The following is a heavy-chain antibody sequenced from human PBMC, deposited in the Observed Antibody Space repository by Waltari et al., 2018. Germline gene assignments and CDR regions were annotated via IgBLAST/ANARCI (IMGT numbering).Heavy chain of an antibody. J-gene: IGHJ4*02. V-gene: IGHV1-69*01. CDR2: IIPICGTA. CDR1: GGTFSSYA. Sequence: VQLVQSGAEVKKPGSSVKVSCKASGGTFSSYAIRWVPQAPGQGLEWMGGIIPICGTANYEQKFQGRVTITAEESTSTAYMELSSLRSEDTAVYYCARDRDIVVVPAAILDDWGQGTLVTVSS. D-gene: IGHD2-2*02. CDR3: ARDRDIVVVPAAILDD.